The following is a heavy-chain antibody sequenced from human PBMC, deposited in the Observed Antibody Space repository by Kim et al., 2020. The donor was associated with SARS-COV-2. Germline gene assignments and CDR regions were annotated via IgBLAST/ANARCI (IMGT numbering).Heavy chain of an antibody. V-gene: IGHV3-30-3*01. CDR3: ARSGGYSYFDY. D-gene: IGHD5-18*01. CDR2: ISYDGSNK. CDR1: GFTFSSYA. J-gene: IGHJ4*02. Sequence: GGSLRLSCAASGFTFSSYAMHWVRQAPGKGLEWVAVISYDGSNKYYADSVKGRFTISRDNSKNTLYLQMNSLRAEDTAVYYCARSGGYSYFDYGGQGTRVTVSP.